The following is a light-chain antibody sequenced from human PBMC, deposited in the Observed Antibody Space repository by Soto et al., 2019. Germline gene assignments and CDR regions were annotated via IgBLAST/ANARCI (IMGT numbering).Light chain of an antibody. CDR2: PAS. Sequence: THMTPSPASLAASIGDRVNITCRASQGMSNDLGWYQQQPGKAPKRLIYPASTLESGVPSRFRGSGSEREFTLTISSLQPEDFATYYCLQYINYPLTFGPGTKVDIK. V-gene: IGKV1-17*01. CDR3: LQYINYPLT. CDR1: QGMSND. J-gene: IGKJ3*01.